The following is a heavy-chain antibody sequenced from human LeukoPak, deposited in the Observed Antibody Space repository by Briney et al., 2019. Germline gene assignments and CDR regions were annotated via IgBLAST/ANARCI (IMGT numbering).Heavy chain of an antibody. J-gene: IGHJ4*02. CDR1: GFSFSSYG. Sequence: GGSLRLSCAASGFSFSSYGMLWVRQAPGKGLEWVAVIWYDGTNKYYADSVKSRFTISRDNSKNTLYLQMNSLRAEDTAVYYCARDQRGFSYSKYYFTYWGQRTLVTVSS. CDR3: ARDQRGFSYSKYYFTY. D-gene: IGHD3-10*01. V-gene: IGHV3-33*01. CDR2: IWYDGTNK.